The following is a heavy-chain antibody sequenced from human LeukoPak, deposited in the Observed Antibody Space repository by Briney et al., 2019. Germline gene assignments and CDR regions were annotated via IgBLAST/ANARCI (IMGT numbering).Heavy chain of an antibody. V-gene: IGHV3-21*01. CDR3: AGWSIAAAVHSDY. CDR2: ISSRSSYI. Sequence: GGSLRLSCAASGFTFSSYSMNWVRQAPGKGLEWVSSISSRSSYIYYADSVKGRFTISRDNSKNTLYLQMNSLRAEDTAVYYCAGWSIAAAVHSDYWGQGTLVTVSS. J-gene: IGHJ4*02. CDR1: GFTFSSYS. D-gene: IGHD6-13*01.